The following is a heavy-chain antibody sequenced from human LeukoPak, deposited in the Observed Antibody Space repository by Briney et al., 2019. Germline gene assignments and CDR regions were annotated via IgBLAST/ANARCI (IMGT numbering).Heavy chain of an antibody. CDR1: GFTFSSYS. CDR2: ISGTGGGT. V-gene: IGHV3-23*01. Sequence: PGGSLRLSCAASGFTFSSYSMSWVRQAPGKGLEWVSAISGTGGGTYYAHSVKGRFTISRDNSKNMLYLQMDSLRAEDTAAYYCAKTKSGSYSSPLDYWGQGTLVTVSS. D-gene: IGHD1-26*01. CDR3: AKTKSGSYSSPLDY. J-gene: IGHJ4*02.